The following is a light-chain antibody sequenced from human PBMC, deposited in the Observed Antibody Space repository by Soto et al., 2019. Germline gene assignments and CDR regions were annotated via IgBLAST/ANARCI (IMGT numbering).Light chain of an antibody. CDR2: DAS. CDR3: QQANRFPPT. J-gene: IGKJ2*01. Sequence: DIQMTQSPSSVSASVGDRVTITCRASQGIGTWLAWYQQKPGKAPELLIYDASRLQIGVPPRFSGSASGTEFTLTISSLQPEDFATYYCQQANRFPPTFGQGTKLEI. V-gene: IGKV1-12*01. CDR1: QGIGTW.